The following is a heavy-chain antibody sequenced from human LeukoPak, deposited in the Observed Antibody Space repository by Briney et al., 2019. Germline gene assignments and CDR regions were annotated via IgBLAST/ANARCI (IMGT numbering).Heavy chain of an antibody. CDR1: GFSFSSYS. CDR3: ARLTVTSPGSQDY. D-gene: IGHD4-17*01. Sequence: GGSLRLSCATSGFSFSSYSMNWVRQAPGKGLEWVSYISSGGDIIYYADSVKGRFTISRDNAKNFLYLQMNSLRAEDTAVYYCARLTVTSPGSQDYWGQGTLVTVSS. J-gene: IGHJ4*02. V-gene: IGHV3-48*01. CDR2: ISSGGDII.